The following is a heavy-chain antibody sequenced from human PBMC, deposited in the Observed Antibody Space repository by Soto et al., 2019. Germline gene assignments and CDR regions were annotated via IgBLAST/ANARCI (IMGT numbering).Heavy chain of an antibody. J-gene: IGHJ4*02. Sequence: QITLKESGPTLVKPTQTLTLTCTFSGFSLSTNGVGVGWIRQPPGKALEWLVLIYWDDDKRYSPTLKSRLTIPKDTSKNQVVLTMTNMDPVDTATYYCAHKAKRGYSGYDYFDYWGQGALVTVSS. CDR2: IYWDDDK. CDR1: GFSLSTNGVG. D-gene: IGHD5-12*01. CDR3: AHKAKRGYSGYDYFDY. V-gene: IGHV2-5*02.